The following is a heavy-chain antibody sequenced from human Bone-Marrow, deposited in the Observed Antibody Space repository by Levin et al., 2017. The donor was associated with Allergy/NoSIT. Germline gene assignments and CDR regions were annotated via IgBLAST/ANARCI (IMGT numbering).Heavy chain of an antibody. D-gene: IGHD3-22*01. V-gene: IGHV3-30*04. CDR1: GFTFSSYA. CDR2: ISYDGRIK. J-gene: IGHJ3*02. Sequence: GGSLRLSCAASGFTFSSYAMHWVRQAPGKGLEWVAVISYDGRIKYYADSVKGRFTISRDNSKNTLYLQMDSLRADDTAVYYCARDRGENYYDSSGYYYGDAFDIWGQGTMVTVSS. CDR3: ARDRGENYYDSSGYYYGDAFDI.